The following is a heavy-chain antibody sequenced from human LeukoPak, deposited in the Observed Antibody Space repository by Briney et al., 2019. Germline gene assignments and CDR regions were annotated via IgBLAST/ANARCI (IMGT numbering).Heavy chain of an antibody. CDR3: AREGYYYDSSGYYRSDWYFDL. Sequence: ASVKVSCKASGYTFTSYGISWVRQAPGQGLEWVGWISAYNGNTNYAQKLQGRVTMTTDTTTSTAYKELRSLRSDDTAVYYCAREGYYYDSSGYYRSDWYFDLWGRGTLVTVSS. D-gene: IGHD3-22*01. CDR1: GYTFTSYG. J-gene: IGHJ2*01. CDR2: ISAYNGNT. V-gene: IGHV1-18*01.